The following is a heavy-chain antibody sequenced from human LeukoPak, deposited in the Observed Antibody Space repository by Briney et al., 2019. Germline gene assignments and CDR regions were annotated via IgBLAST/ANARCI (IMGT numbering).Heavy chain of an antibody. Sequence: SETLSLTCTISGGSISSYYWSWIRQPAGKGLECIGRIYNSGSTNYTPSLQSRVTMSVDTSKNPFSLKLSPVTAADTAVYYCARGGSGSYYLAYGGFDYWGQGTLVTVSS. CDR3: ARGGSGSYYLAYGGFDY. J-gene: IGHJ4*02. CDR2: IYNSGST. CDR1: GGSISSYY. V-gene: IGHV4-4*07. D-gene: IGHD3-10*01.